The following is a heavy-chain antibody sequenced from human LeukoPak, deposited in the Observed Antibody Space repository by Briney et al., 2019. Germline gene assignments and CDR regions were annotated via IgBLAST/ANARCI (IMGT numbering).Heavy chain of an antibody. CDR3: ARASGTY. CDR1: GGSISSSSYY. CDR2: ISSSGSTI. V-gene: IGHV3-11*04. J-gene: IGHJ4*02. Sequence: LSLTCTVSGGSISSSSYYWGWIRQAPGKGLEWVSYISSSGSTIYYADSVKGRFTISRDNAKNSLYLQMNSLRAEDTAVYYCARASGTYWGQGTLVTVSS.